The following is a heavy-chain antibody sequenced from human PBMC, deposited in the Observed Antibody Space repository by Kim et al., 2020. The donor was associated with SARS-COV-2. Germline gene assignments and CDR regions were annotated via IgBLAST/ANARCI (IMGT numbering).Heavy chain of an antibody. Sequence: GGSLRLSCAASGFTFSSYGMHWVRQAPGKGLEWVAVISYDGSNKYYADSVKGRFTISRDNSKNTLYLQMNSLRAEDTTVYYCAHSYLGYCSGGSCYYYYGMDVWGQGTTATVSS. CDR3: AHSYLGYCSGGSCYYYYGMDV. CDR2: ISYDGSNK. CDR1: GFTFSSYG. V-gene: IGHV3-30*03. D-gene: IGHD2-15*01. J-gene: IGHJ6*02.